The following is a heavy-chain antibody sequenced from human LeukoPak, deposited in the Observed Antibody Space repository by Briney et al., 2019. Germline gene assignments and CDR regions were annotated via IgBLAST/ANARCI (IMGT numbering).Heavy chain of an antibody. CDR1: GGSISSSSYY. J-gene: IGHJ5*02. V-gene: IGHV4-39*01. D-gene: IGHD3-9*01. CDR3: ASRITIFERGPAAPFDP. CDR2: IYYSGST. Sequence: TSETLSLTCTVSGGSISSSSYYWGWIRQPPGKGLEWIGSIYYSGSTYYNPSLQSRVTISVDTSKNQFSLKLSSVTAADTAVYYCASRITIFERGPAAPFDPWGQGTPVTVSS.